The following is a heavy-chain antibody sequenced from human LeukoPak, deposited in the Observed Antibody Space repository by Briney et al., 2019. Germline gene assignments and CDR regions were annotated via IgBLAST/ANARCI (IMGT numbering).Heavy chain of an antibody. CDR2: MNPNSGNT. V-gene: IGHV1-8*01. J-gene: IGHJ6*02. CDR1: GYTFTSYD. D-gene: IGHD2-2*01. Sequence: ASVKVSCKASGYTFTSYDINCVRQATGQGLEWMGWMNPNSGNTVYAQKFQGRVTMTRNTSISTAYMELSSLRSEDTAVYYCARVLGYCSSTSCYRGYYYYGMDVWGQGTTVTVSS. CDR3: ARVLGYCSSTSCYRGYYYYGMDV.